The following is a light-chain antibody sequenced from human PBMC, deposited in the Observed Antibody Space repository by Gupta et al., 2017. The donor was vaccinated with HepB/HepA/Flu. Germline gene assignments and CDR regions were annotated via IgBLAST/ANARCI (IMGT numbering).Light chain of an antibody. J-gene: IGLJ2*01. CDR1: KLGDKY. CDR2: QDS. Sequence: SSELTSLPPVFVSPGRTARTSRSGDKLGDKYACCDQQKPGQSPVLVIYQDSKRPSGIPERFSGSNSGNTATLTISGTQAMDEADYYCQAWDSSIFVVFGGGTKLTVL. CDR3: QAWDSSIFVV. V-gene: IGLV3-1*01.